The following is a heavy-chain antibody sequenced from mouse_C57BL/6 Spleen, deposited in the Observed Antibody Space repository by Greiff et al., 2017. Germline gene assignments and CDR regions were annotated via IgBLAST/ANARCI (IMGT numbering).Heavy chain of an antibody. D-gene: IGHD1-1*01. CDR1: GFTFSSYG. CDR2: ISCGGSYT. V-gene: IGHV5-6*01. CDR3: ARPFGTTVYAMDY. Sequence: EVQLVESGGDLVKPGGSLQLSCVASGFTFSSYGMSLVRQTPDKRLEWVATISCGGSYTYSPDSVKGRFTIARDNAKNTLYLQMSSLKSEDTAMYYCARPFGTTVYAMDYWGQGTSVTVSS. J-gene: IGHJ4*01.